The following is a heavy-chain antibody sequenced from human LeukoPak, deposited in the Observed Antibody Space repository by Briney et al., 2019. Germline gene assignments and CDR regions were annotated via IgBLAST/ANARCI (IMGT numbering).Heavy chain of an antibody. Sequence: GGSLRLSCAASGFSFSSYEMNWVRQAPGKGLEWISYISASGTLTHYADSVEGRFTISRDNAKNSLYLQMISLRGEDTAVYYCARDGTPSYSSGWVYMDVWGKGTTDTISS. D-gene: IGHD6-25*01. CDR3: ARDGTPSYSSGWVYMDV. CDR2: ISASGTLT. J-gene: IGHJ6*04. CDR1: GFSFSSYE. V-gene: IGHV3-48*03.